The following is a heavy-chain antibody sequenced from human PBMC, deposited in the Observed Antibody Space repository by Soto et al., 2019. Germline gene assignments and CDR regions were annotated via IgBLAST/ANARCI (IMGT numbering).Heavy chain of an antibody. CDR1: GYNFHTYW. J-gene: IGHJ6*02. V-gene: IGHV5-51*01. CDR2: IYPHDSDT. D-gene: IGHD4-17*01. Sequence: PGESLKISCEGSGYNFHTYWIAWVRQMPGKGLEWMGFIYPHDSDTIYSLSFRGRVTISADKSINTAYLQWTSLKASDTAMYYCARPTDYHYGMEVWGQGTTVTVSS. CDR3: ARPTDYHYGMEV.